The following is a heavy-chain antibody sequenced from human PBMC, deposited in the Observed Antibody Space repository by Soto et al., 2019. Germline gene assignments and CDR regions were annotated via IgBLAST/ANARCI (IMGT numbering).Heavy chain of an antibody. Sequence: EVQLVESGGGLVKPGGSLRLSCAASGFTFSNAWMSWVRQAPGKGLEWVGRIKSKTDGGTTDYAAPVKGRFTISRDDSKNTLYLQMNSLKTEDTAVYYCPTDFTIKTDYGDYTDAFDIWGQGTMVTVSS. CDR1: GFTFSNAW. V-gene: IGHV3-15*01. CDR2: IKSKTDGGTT. D-gene: IGHD4-17*01. J-gene: IGHJ3*02. CDR3: PTDFTIKTDYGDYTDAFDI.